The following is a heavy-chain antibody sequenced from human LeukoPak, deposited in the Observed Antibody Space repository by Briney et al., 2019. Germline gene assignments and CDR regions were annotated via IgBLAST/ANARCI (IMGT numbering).Heavy chain of an antibody. V-gene: IGHV1-18*01. D-gene: IGHD6-6*01. CDR1: GYTFTSYD. CDR2: ISAYNGNT. J-gene: IGHJ3*02. Sequence: ASVKVSCKASGYTFTSYDINWVRQAPGQGLEWMGWISAYNGNTNYAQKLQGRVTMTTDTSTSTAYMELRSLRSDDTAVYYCARGREALRPDAFDIWGQGTMVTVSS. CDR3: ARGREALRPDAFDI.